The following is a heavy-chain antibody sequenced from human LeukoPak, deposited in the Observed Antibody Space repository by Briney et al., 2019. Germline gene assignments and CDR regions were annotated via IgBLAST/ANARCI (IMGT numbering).Heavy chain of an antibody. J-gene: IGHJ4*02. D-gene: IGHD4-23*01. V-gene: IGHV1-46*01. CDR1: GYTFTSYY. CDR2: INPSSGST. Sequence: ASVKVSCKASGYTFTSYYMHWVRQATGQGLEWMGLINPSSGSTSYAQKFQGRVTTTRNTSTSTVYMELSSLRSEDTAVYYCARGSRDYGGNPNPFLIDYWGQGTLVTVSS. CDR3: ARGSRDYGGNPNPFLIDY.